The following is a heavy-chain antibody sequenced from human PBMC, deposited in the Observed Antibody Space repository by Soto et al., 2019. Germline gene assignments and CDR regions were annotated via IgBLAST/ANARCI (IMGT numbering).Heavy chain of an antibody. CDR2: IYHSGST. Sequence: PSETLSLTCAVSGYSISSGYYWGWIRQPPGKGLEWIGSIYHSGSTYYNPSLKSRVTISVDTSKNQFSLKLSSVTAADTAVYYCAREQGILTGYDYYYYGMDVWGQGTTVPVSS. J-gene: IGHJ6*02. CDR3: AREQGILTGYDYYYYGMDV. D-gene: IGHD3-9*01. V-gene: IGHV4-38-2*02. CDR1: GYSISSGYY.